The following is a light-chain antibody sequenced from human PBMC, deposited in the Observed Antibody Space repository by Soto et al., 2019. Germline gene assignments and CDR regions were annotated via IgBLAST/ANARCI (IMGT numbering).Light chain of an antibody. CDR2: EVN. J-gene: IGLJ3*02. Sequence: QSALTQPPSASGSPGQSVTISCTGTSSDVGAYNYVCWYQQHPGKAPKLMIYEVNKRPSGVPDRFSGSKSGNTASLTVSGLQAGDEADYYCRSFAANGNVVFGGGTKPAVL. CDR3: RSFAANGNVV. V-gene: IGLV2-8*01. CDR1: SSDVGAYNY.